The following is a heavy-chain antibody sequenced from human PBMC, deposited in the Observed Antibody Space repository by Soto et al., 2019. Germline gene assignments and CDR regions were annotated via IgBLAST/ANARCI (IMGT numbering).Heavy chain of an antibody. CDR3: ARAGRDDYGDYYFDY. Sequence: SETLSLTCTVSGGSISTYYWSWIRQPPGKGLEWIAYIYYTGSTNYNPSLKSRVTISVDTSKNQFSLKLSSVTAADTAVYYCARAGRDDYGDYYFDYWGQGTLVTVSS. CDR2: IYYTGST. J-gene: IGHJ4*02. V-gene: IGHV4-59*01. CDR1: GGSISTYY. D-gene: IGHD4-17*01.